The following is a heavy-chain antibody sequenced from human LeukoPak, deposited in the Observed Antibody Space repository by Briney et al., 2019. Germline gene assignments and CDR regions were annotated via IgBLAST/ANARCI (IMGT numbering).Heavy chain of an antibody. D-gene: IGHD6-19*01. CDR3: ARVAGYSSGWYTNPQYYFDY. V-gene: IGHV3-33*01. CDR1: GFTFSSYG. CDR2: IWYDGSNK. Sequence: PGGSLRLSCAASGFTFSSYGMHWVRQAPGKGLEWVAVIWYDGSNKYYADSVKGRFTISRDNSKNTLYLQMNSLRAEDTAVYYCARVAGYSSGWYTNPQYYFDYWGQGTLVTVSS. J-gene: IGHJ4*02.